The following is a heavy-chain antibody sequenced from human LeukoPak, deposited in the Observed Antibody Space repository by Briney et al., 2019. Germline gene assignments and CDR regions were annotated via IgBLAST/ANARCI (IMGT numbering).Heavy chain of an antibody. CDR3: ARDSSRDSPFDL. D-gene: IGHD5-18*01. CDR1: GYSISSGYY. Sequence: PSETLSLTCTVSGYSISSGYYWGWIRQPPGKGLEWIGSIYHSGSTYYNPSLKSRVTISVDTSKNQFSLKLSSVTAADTAVYYCARDSSRDSPFDLWGRGTLVTVSS. J-gene: IGHJ2*01. CDR2: IYHSGST. V-gene: IGHV4-38-2*02.